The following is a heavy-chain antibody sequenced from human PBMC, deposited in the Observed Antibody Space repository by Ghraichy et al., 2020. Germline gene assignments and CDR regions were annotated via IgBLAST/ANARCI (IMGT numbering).Heavy chain of an antibody. J-gene: IGHJ4*02. Sequence: GGSLRLSCAASGFTFRRSWMRWVRPGPGKGLELVANIKEDGSEKYYVDSVKGRFTISRDNAKNSLYLQMNSLRAEDTALYYCARDPWIWDWLDWGQGTLGTVSS. CDR3: ARDPWIWDWLD. D-gene: IGHD2-8*02. CDR2: IKEDGSEK. CDR1: GFTFRRSW. V-gene: IGHV3-7*03.